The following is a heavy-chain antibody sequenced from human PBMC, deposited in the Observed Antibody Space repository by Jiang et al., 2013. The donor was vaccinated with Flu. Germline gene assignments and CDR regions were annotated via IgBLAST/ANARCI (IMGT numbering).Heavy chain of an antibody. CDR2: ISYDGSNK. D-gene: IGHD3-22*01. J-gene: IGHJ4*02. Sequence: VQLLESGGGVVQPGRSLRLSCAASGFTFSSYAMHWVRQAPGKGLEWVAVISYDGSNKYYADSVKGRFTISRDNSKNTLYLQMNSLRAEDTAVYYCASYDSSGYYYVTSTYFDYWGQGTLVTVSS. CDR3: ASYDSSGYYYVTSTYFDY. V-gene: IGHV3-30*01. CDR1: GFTFSSYA.